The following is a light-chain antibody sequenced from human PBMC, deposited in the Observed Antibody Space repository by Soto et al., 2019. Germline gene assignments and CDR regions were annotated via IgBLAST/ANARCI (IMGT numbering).Light chain of an antibody. J-gene: IGKJ3*01. Sequence: AIQLTQSPSSLYASVGDRVTITCRASQGISSALAWYQQKPGKAPKLLIYDASSLESGVPSRFSGSGSGTDFTLTISSLQPEDFATYYCLQFNSYPFTFGPGTKLDIK. CDR1: QGISSA. CDR3: LQFNSYPFT. V-gene: IGKV1-13*02. CDR2: DAS.